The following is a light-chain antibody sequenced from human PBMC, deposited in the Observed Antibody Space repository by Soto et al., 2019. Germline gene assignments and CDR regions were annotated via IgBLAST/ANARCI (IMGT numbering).Light chain of an antibody. Sequence: SYELTQPPSVSVSLGQTASITCSGDKLGNKYVCWYQQKPGQSPVLVIYQDTKRPSGIPERFSASNSGNTATLTISGTQAMDEADYYCQAWDSSTAYYVFGTGTKLTVL. V-gene: IGLV3-1*01. CDR1: KLGNKY. CDR3: QAWDSSTAYYV. J-gene: IGLJ1*01. CDR2: QDT.